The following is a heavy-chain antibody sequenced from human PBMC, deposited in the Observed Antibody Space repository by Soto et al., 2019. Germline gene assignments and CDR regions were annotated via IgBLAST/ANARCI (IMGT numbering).Heavy chain of an antibody. CDR3: ERVLSGFKEHHFDY. D-gene: IGHD1-26*01. CDR2: IYSSGSA. Sequence: QVQLQESGPGLVKPSETLSLTCTVSGVSISIYYWSWIRQPPGKGLEWLGYIYSSGSANYNPSLKSRITMAVDTSKIQFALSLNSVTASDTGVYYCERVLSGFKEHHFDYWGQGILVTVSS. J-gene: IGHJ4*02. CDR1: GVSISIYY. V-gene: IGHV4-59*01.